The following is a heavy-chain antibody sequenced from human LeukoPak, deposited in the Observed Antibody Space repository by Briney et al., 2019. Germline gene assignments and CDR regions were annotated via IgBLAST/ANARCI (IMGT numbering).Heavy chain of an antibody. Sequence: GGSLRLSCAASGFTFDDYGMSWVRQAPGKGLEWVSSISSSSSYIYYADSVKGRFTISRDNAKNSLYLQMNSLRAEDTAVYYCAGGVPPAFDIWGQGTMVTVSS. J-gene: IGHJ3*02. CDR2: ISSSSSYI. D-gene: IGHD3-3*01. V-gene: IGHV3-21*01. CDR3: AGGVPPAFDI. CDR1: GFTFDDYG.